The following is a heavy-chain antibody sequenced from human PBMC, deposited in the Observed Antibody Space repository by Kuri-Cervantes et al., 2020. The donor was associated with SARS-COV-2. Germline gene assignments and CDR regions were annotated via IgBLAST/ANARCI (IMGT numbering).Heavy chain of an antibody. Sequence: GESLKISCAASEFTFSSYWMSWIRQAPGKGLEWVSYISSSGSTIYYADSVKGRFTISRDNAKNSLYLQMNSLRAEDTAVYYCASPIYCSSTSCYLGRSHDAFDIWGQGTMVTVSS. CDR2: ISSSGSTI. V-gene: IGHV3-11*04. D-gene: IGHD2-2*01. J-gene: IGHJ3*02. CDR3: ASPIYCSSTSCYLGRSHDAFDI. CDR1: EFTFSSYW.